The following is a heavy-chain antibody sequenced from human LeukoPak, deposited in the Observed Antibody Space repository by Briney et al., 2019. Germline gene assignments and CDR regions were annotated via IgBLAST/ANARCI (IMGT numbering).Heavy chain of an antibody. CDR3: AKDESYGATTGTTGGDY. CDR1: GFTFSSYA. J-gene: IGHJ4*02. CDR2: ISGSGGST. V-gene: IGHV3-23*01. D-gene: IGHD1-1*01. Sequence: GGSLRLSCAASGFTFSSYAMSWVRQAPGKGLEWVSAISGSGGSTYYADFVKGRFTISRDNSKNTLYLQMNSLRAEDTAVYYCAKDESYGATTGTTGGDYWGQGTLVTVSS.